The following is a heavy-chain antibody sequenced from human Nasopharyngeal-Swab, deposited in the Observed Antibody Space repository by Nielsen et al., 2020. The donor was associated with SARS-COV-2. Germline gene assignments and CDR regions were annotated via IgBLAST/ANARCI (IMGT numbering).Heavy chain of an antibody. Sequence: SETLSLTCTVSDVSITSQYLSWIRQPPGKGPEWNAEINHSGITNYNPSLKSRVTLSVDTSMNQVSLEVSSVTAADTAVYYCARGLSGIVPAPILGLGPYYYYYYMDVWGKGTTVTVSS. CDR3: ARGLSGIVPAPILGLGPYYYYYYMDV. CDR2: INHSGIT. J-gene: IGHJ6*03. D-gene: IGHD2-2*01. CDR1: DVSITSQY. V-gene: IGHV4-34*01.